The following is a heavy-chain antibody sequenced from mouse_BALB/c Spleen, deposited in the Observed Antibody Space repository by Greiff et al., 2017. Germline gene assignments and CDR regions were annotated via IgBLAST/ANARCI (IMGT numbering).Heavy chain of an antibody. CDR2: ISSGGSYT. CDR3: ARQTTADY. D-gene: IGHD1-2*01. V-gene: IGHV5-9-3*01. Sequence: EVQLVESGGGLVKPGGSLKLSCAASGFTFSSYAMSWVRQTPEKRLEWVATISSGGSYTYYPDSVKGRFTISRDNAKNTLYLQMSSLRSEDTAMYYCARQTTADYWGQGTTLTVSS. CDR1: GFTFSSYA. J-gene: IGHJ2*01.